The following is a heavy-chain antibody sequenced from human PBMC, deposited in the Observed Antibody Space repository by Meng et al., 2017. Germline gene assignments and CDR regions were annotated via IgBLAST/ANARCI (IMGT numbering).Heavy chain of an antibody. CDR2: INAGNGNT. CDR3: ARDRSRLSTVTLLFDP. Sequence: VHFVQFRPAGTKPGASVKVCCKASGYTFTSYAMHWARQAPGQRLEWMGWINAGNGNTKYSQKFQGRATLTRDTSASTAYMELRSLRSEDTAVYYCARDRSRLSTVTLLFDPWGQGTLVTVSS. V-gene: IGHV1-3*01. D-gene: IGHD4-17*01. J-gene: IGHJ5*02. CDR1: GYTFTSYA.